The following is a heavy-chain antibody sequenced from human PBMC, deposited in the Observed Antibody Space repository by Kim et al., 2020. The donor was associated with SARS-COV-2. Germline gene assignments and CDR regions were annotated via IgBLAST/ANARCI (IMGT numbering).Heavy chain of an antibody. CDR2: VGVADDT. CDR1: GFASSDYE. Sequence: GGSLRLSCTASGFASSDYEMHWVRQTTGKGLEWVSVVGVADDTFYQGYVTGRFTIFRERSKNSEFLPMIHLSAGDTADNYGAREMPILGTSGVDVWGPG. CDR3: AREMPILGTSGVDV. D-gene: IGHD2-15*01. V-gene: IGHV3-13*01. J-gene: IGHJ3*01.